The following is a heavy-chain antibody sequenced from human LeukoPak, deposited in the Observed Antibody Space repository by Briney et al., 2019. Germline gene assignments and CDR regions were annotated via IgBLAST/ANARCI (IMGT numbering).Heavy chain of an antibody. CDR1: GFTFSDYE. J-gene: IGHJ4*02. V-gene: IGHV3-48*03. CDR3: ARATPHDY. CDR2: ISGTGPTI. Sequence: PGGSLRLSCAASGFTFSDYEMNWVRQAPGKGLEWLSYISGTGPTIHYADSVKGRFTISRDNAENSLYLQMNSLRAEDTAIYYCARATPHDYWGQGTLVTVSS.